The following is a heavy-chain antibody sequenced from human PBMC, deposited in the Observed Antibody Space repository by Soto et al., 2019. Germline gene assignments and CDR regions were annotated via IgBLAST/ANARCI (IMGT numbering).Heavy chain of an antibody. CDR3: ARGPGDNWNYGWFDP. V-gene: IGHV4-61*01. D-gene: IGHD1-7*01. J-gene: IGHJ5*02. CDR2: VYHTGRT. CDR1: GGSFKSGSYS. Sequence: PSETLSLTCTVSGGSFKSGSYSWSWIRQPPGEGLEWMGYVYHTGRTSYNPSLKSRVSISMDTSKNQFSLKLSSVTAADTAVYYCARGPGDNWNYGWFDPWGQGTLVTVLS.